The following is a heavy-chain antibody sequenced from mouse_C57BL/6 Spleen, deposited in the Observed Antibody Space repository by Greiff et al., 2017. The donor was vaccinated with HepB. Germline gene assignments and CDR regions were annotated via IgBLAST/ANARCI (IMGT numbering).Heavy chain of an antibody. CDR3: TQLLRGYFDY. CDR1: GYTFTDYE. CDR2: IDPETGGT. J-gene: IGHJ2*01. V-gene: IGHV1-15*01. D-gene: IGHD1-1*01. Sequence: LQESGAELVRPGASVTLSCKASGYTFTDYEMHWVKQTPVHGLEWIGAIDPETGGTAYNQKFKGKAILTADKSSSTAYMELRSLTSEDSAVYYCTQLLRGYFDYWGQGTTLTVSS.